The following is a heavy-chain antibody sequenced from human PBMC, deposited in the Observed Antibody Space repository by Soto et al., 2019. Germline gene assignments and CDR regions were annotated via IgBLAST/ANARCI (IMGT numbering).Heavy chain of an antibody. CDR2: IYFRGTT. CDR1: GGSISSYY. Sequence: PSETLSLTCTVSGGSISSYYWSWIRQPPGKGLEWIGYIYFRGTTNYNPSLKSRVTISVDKSKKQFSLNLRSVTAADTAVYYCARGLLPTLEVAGHWGQGTLVTVXS. CDR3: ARGLLPTLEVAGH. D-gene: IGHD1-1*01. J-gene: IGHJ4*02. V-gene: IGHV4-59*12.